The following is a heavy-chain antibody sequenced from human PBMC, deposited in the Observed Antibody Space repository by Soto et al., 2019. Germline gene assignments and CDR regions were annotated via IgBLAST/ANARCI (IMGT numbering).Heavy chain of an antibody. CDR2: IDANAGST. Sequence: VHLLESGGNLVQPGGSLRLSCAASGFPFSNFAMNWIRQAPGKGLEWISSIDANAGSTYYADSVKGRFTVSRDNSKRTVFLHMNSLRADDTAIYYCAKEQYYDSGPDYWGQGTLVTVSS. CDR1: GFPFSNFA. V-gene: IGHV3-23*01. CDR3: AKEQYYDSGPDY. J-gene: IGHJ4*02. D-gene: IGHD3-22*01.